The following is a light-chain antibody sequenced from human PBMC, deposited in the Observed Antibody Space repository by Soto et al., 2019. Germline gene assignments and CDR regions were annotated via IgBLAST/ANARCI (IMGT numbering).Light chain of an antibody. CDR1: QRVSSRY. J-gene: IGKJ5*01. Sequence: EIVLTQSPGTLSFSPVERSTVSFRASQRVSSRYLAWYQQKPGQAPRLLMSGASSRASGVPVRFSGSGSGTDFTLTISRLEPEDFALYYCQQYGGSPITFGLGTRLEIK. CDR2: GAS. CDR3: QQYGGSPIT. V-gene: IGKV3-20*01.